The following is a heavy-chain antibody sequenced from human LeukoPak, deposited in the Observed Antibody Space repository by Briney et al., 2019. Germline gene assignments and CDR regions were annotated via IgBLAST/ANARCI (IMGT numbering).Heavy chain of an antibody. CDR3: AREGGYDFDGGSYRHGMDV. CDR2: IYYSGST. CDR1: GGSISSYY. Sequence: SETLSLTCTVPGGSISSYYWSWIRQPPGKGLEWIGYIYYSGSTNYNPSLKSRVTISVDTSKNQFSLKLSSVTAADTAVYYCAREGGYDFDGGSYRHGMDVWGQGTTVTVSS. J-gene: IGHJ6*02. V-gene: IGHV4-59*01. D-gene: IGHD5-12*01.